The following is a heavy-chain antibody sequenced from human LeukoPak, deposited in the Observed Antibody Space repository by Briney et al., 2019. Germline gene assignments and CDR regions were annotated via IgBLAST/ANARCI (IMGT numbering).Heavy chain of an antibody. V-gene: IGHV3-74*01. CDR1: GFTFGSYT. CDR3: AREGGIAAALDY. J-gene: IGHJ4*02. Sequence: GGSLRLSCAGSGFTFGSYTMNWVRQAPGKGLVWVSRINTDGSSTSYADSVKGRFTISRDNAKNTLYLQMNSLRAEDTAVYYCAREGGIAAALDYWGQGTLVTVSS. D-gene: IGHD6-13*01. CDR2: INTDGSST.